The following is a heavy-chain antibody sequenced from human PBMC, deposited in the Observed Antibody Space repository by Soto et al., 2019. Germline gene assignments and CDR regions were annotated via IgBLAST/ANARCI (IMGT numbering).Heavy chain of an antibody. CDR2: IYSSGRT. CDR1: GGSTSGKY. J-gene: IGHJ2*01. CDR3: ARDFDVNTALDYWYFDL. Sequence: QVHLQESGPGVVKASETLSLTCSLSGGSTSGKYWSWIRQSAGKGLEWIGRIYSSGRTHYNPSIGNRVSMSVAQNSFSLRLTSVTAADTAIYYCARDFDVNTALDYWYFDLWGRGTQVSVSS. D-gene: IGHD3-9*01. V-gene: IGHV4-4*07.